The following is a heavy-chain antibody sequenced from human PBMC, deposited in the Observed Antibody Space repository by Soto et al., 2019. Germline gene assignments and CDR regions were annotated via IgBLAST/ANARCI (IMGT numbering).Heavy chain of an antibody. D-gene: IGHD3-3*01. V-gene: IGHV5-51*01. Sequence: GESLKISCKGSGYNFAGYWIAWVRQMPGEGLELMGIIYPSDSDTRYRPSFQGQVTISADKSISSAYLQWSSLRASDTAMYYCARGGVSTSTFDYWRQRTPVAVSS. CDR2: IYPSDSDT. J-gene: IGHJ4*02. CDR1: GYNFAGYW. CDR3: ARGGVSTSTFDY.